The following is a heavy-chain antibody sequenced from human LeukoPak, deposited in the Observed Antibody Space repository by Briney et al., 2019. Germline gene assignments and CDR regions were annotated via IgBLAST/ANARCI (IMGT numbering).Heavy chain of an antibody. CDR3: ASSHYDILTGYLNWFDP. V-gene: IGHV4-59*01. J-gene: IGHJ5*02. CDR1: GXSISSYY. D-gene: IGHD3-9*01. CDR2: IYYSGST. Sequence: PSETLSLTCTVSGXSISSYYWSWIRQPPGKGLEWIGYIYYSGSTNYNPSLKSRVTISVDTSKNQFSLKLSSVTAADTAVYYCASSHYDILTGYLNWFDPWGQGTLVTVSS.